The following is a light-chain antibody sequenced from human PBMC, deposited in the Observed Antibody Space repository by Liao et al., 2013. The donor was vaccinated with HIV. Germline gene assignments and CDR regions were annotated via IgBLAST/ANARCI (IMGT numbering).Light chain of an antibody. CDR1: KLGSQS. CDR2: MIA. CDR3: QVWDNSIDHWV. Sequence: SYELTSATLSVTWPQDRRPRITCGGDKLGSQSVNWCQLKPAWPLSSLSIMIATGPSGIPERFSGSNSGKTATLTISRVEAGDEADYYCQVWDNSIDHWVFGGGTKLTVL. V-gene: IGLV3-21*04. J-gene: IGLJ3*02.